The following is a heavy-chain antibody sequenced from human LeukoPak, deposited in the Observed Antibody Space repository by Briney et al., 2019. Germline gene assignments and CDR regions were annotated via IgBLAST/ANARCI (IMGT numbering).Heavy chain of an antibody. CDR1: GFTFDDYA. J-gene: IGHJ4*02. D-gene: IGHD5-24*01. CDR3: ASSRGMPTGRGGYFFDY. V-gene: IGHV3-9*01. CDR2: VSWNSGVR. Sequence: PGRSLRLSCAASGFTFDDYAMHWVRQAPGKGLEWVSGVSWNSGVRAYADSVKGRFTVSRDNAKNSLYLQMDSLRAEDTALYFCASSRGMPTGRGGYFFDYWGQGTLVTVSS.